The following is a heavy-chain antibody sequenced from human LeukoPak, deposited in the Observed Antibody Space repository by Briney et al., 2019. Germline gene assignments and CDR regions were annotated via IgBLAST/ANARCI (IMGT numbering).Heavy chain of an antibody. CDR1: GGTFSSYA. J-gene: IGHJ3*02. CDR3: ARDRQLRFGGSLDAFDI. D-gene: IGHD1-26*01. V-gene: IGHV1-18*01. Sequence: ASVKVSCKASGGTFSSYAISWVRQAPGQGLEWMGWISPYNGNTHYAQKLQGRVTMTTDTSTSTAYLELRSLRSDDTAVYFCARDRQLRFGGSLDAFDIWGPGTVVIVSS. CDR2: ISPYNGNT.